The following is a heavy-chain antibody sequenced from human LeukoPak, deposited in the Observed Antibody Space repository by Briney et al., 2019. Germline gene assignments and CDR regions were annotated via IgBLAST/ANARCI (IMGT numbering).Heavy chain of an antibody. D-gene: IGHD5-12*01. Sequence: GGSLSPSCAASGFTSSSYNMNWVRQAPGKGLGWASSISSTSRSYIYYADSVKGRFTISRDNAKNSLYLQMNSLRAEDTAVYYCAREHSGYDFPGRDYYYMDVWGKGTTVTVSS. CDR3: AREHSGYDFPGRDYYYMDV. V-gene: IGHV3-21*01. J-gene: IGHJ6*03. CDR1: GFTSSSYN. CDR2: ISSTSRSYI.